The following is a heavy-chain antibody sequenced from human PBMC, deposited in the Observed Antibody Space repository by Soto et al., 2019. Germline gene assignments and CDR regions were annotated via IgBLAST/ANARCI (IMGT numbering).Heavy chain of an antibody. CDR2: ISGSGGSK. D-gene: IGHD3-9*01. CDR1: GFTFSSYA. CDR3: AKRAQLRYFDWPQHAGDY. V-gene: IGHV3-23*01. Sequence: GGSLRLSCAASGFTFSSYAMSWVRQAPGKGLEWVSAISGSGGSKYYADSVKGRFTISRDNSKNTLYLQMNSLRAEDTAVYYCAKRAQLRYFDWPQHAGDYWGQGTLVTVSS. J-gene: IGHJ4*02.